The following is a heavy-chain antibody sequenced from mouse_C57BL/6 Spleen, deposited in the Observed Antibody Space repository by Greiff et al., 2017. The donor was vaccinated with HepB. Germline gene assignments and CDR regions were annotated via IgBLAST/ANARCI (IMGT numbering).Heavy chain of an antibody. CDR2: INPNNGGT. CDR3: ARGDYSNYGYFDY. J-gene: IGHJ2*01. Sequence: VQLQQSGPELVKPGASVKISCKASGYTFTDYYMNWVKQSHGKSLEWIGEINPNNGGTSYNQKFKGKATLTVDKSSSTAYMELRSLTSEDSAVYYCARGDYSNYGYFDYWGQGTTLTVSS. D-gene: IGHD2-5*01. V-gene: IGHV1-26*01. CDR1: GYTFTDYY.